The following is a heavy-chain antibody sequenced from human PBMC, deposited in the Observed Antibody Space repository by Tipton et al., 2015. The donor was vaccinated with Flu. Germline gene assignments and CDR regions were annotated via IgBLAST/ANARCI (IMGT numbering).Heavy chain of an antibody. CDR3: ARGGRRDGHNC. CDR1: GFTVSSNY. V-gene: IGHV4-59*02. J-gene: IGHJ4*02. Sequence: LRLSCAASGFTVSSNYMSWVRQAPGKGLEWIGYIYYSGSTNFNPSLKSRVTISVDSSKNQFSLKLTSVTAADTAVYYCARGGRRDGHNCWGQGTLVTVSS. CDR2: IYYSGST. D-gene: IGHD5-24*01.